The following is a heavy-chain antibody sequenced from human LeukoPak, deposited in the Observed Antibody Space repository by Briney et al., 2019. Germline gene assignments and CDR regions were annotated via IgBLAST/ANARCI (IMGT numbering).Heavy chain of an antibody. J-gene: IGHJ6*02. V-gene: IGHV4-4*07. CDR1: GGSISSYY. CDR2: IYSSGST. D-gene: IGHD3-10*01. CDR3: ARVGRVGPSDYSMDV. Sequence: PSETLSLTCIVSGGSISSYYWSWIRQPAGKGLEWIGRIYSSGSTDYNPSLKSRVTMSVDTSENQFSLKLRSVTAADTAVYYCARVGRVGPSDYSMDVWGQGTTVTVSS.